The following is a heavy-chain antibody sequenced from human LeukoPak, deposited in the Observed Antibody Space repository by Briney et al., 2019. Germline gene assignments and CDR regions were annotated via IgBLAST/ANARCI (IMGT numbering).Heavy chain of an antibody. CDR1: GFTFSSYW. D-gene: IGHD3-22*01. Sequence: GGSLRLSCVASGFTFSSYWMYWVRQAPGKGLVWVSRINSDGSSTTYAASVKGRFTISRDNAKNSLYLQMNSLRAEDTAVYYCARAHKKSVTMIVRNKRPFDYWGQGTLVTVSS. J-gene: IGHJ4*02. CDR2: INSDGSST. CDR3: ARAHKKSVTMIVRNKRPFDY. V-gene: IGHV3-74*03.